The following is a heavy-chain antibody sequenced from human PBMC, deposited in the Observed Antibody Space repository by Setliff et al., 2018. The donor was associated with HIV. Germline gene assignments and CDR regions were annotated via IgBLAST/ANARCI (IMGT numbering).Heavy chain of an antibody. V-gene: IGHV3-23*01. CDR3: AKNLYRSGWSPLDY. CDR2: ISGSGGST. Sequence: PGGSLRLSCAASGFTSRTYVMSWVRQAPGKGLEWVSGISGSGGSTYYADSVKGRFTISRDNSKNTLYLQMNSLRAEDTAVYYCAKNLYRSGWSPLDYWGQGTLVTVSS. J-gene: IGHJ4*02. CDR1: GFTSRTYV. D-gene: IGHD6-13*01.